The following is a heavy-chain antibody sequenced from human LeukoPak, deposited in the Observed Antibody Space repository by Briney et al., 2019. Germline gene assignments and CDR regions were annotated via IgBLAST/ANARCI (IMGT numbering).Heavy chain of an antibody. D-gene: IGHD1-26*01. CDR2: IRYDGSDK. J-gene: IGHJ4*02. CDR1: GFTFSSYA. Sequence: PGGSLRLSCAASGFTFSSYAMHWVRQAPGKGLVWVAFIRYDGSDKYYADSVKGRFTISRDNSKNTLYLQMNSLRAEDTALYYCAKADRGSYYGLGDYFDYWGQGTPVTVSS. V-gene: IGHV3-30*02. CDR3: AKADRGSYYGLGDYFDY.